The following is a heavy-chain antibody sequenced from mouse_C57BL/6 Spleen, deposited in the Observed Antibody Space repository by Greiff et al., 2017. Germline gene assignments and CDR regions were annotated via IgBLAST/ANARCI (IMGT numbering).Heavy chain of an antibody. CDR1: GYTFPGYW. J-gene: IGHJ1*03. V-gene: IGHV1-9*01. CDR2: ILPGSGST. Sequence: QVQLQQSGAELMKPGASVKLSCKATGYTFPGYWIEWVKQRPGHGLEWIGEILPGSGSTNYNEKFKGKATFTADTSSNTAYMKLSSLTTEDSAIYYCARHYYGSSYWYFDVWGTGTTVTVSS. D-gene: IGHD1-1*01. CDR3: ARHYYGSSYWYFDV.